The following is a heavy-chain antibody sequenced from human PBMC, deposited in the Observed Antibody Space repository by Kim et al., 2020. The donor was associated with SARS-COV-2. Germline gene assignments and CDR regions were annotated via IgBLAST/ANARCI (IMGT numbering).Heavy chain of an antibody. J-gene: IGHJ6*01. CDR2: ISYDGSNK. Sequence: GGSLRLSCAASGFTFSSYGMHWVRQAPGKGLEWVAVISYDGSNKYYADSVKGRFTISRDNSKNTLYLQMNSLRAEDTAVYYCAKDQIDFWSGQYYYYYG. D-gene: IGHD3-3*01. V-gene: IGHV3-30*18. CDR1: GFTFSSYG. CDR3: AKDQIDFWSGQYYYYYG.